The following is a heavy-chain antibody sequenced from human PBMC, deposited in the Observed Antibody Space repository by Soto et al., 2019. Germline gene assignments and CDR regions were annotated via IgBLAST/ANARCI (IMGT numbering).Heavy chain of an antibody. CDR1: GGSISSGDYY. J-gene: IGHJ5*02. CDR2: IYYGGGA. V-gene: IGHV4-31*03. D-gene: IGHD2-15*01. CDR3: TRDLTGYCKFDP. Sequence: QVQLQESGPGLVKTSQTLSLTCTVSGGSISSGDYYWSWIRQQPGKGLEWIGYIYYGGGAFYNPSLKSRATIMVDTSKNQFSLKVTSVTAADTAVYYCTRDLTGYCKFDPWGQGTLVTVSS.